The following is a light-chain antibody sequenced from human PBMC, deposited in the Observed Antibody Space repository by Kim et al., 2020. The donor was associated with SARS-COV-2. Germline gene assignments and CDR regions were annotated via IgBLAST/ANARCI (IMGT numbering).Light chain of an antibody. CDR1: SSNIGRNT. V-gene: IGLV1-44*01. Sequence: ELTQPPSASGTPGQRVTISCSGSSSNIGRNTVNWYQQLPGTAPQLLIYTNNQRPSGVPDRFSGSKSGTSASLAISGLQSDDEADYYCASWDDSLNGYVFGIGTKVTVL. CDR2: TNN. CDR3: ASWDDSLNGYV. J-gene: IGLJ1*01.